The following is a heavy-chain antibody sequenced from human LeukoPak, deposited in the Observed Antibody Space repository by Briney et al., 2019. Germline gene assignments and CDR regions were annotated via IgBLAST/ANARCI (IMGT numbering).Heavy chain of an antibody. CDR1: GFTFSNAW. Sequence: GSLRLSCAASGFTFSNAWMSWVRQPPGKGLEWIGYIYYRVTSDYNPSLKSRVTMSVDMSTRQISLKLSSVTAADTAVYYCARAVGGDGSGSLWGPGTLVTVSS. D-gene: IGHD3-10*01. CDR3: ARAVGGDGSGSL. V-gene: IGHV4-59*01. J-gene: IGHJ4*02. CDR2: IYYRVTS.